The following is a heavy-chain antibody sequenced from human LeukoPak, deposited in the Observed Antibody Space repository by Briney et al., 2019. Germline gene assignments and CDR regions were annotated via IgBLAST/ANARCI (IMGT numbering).Heavy chain of an antibody. V-gene: IGHV3-23*01. CDR1: GXTFSSYS. CDR3: AKRPDYGASPGYFDY. J-gene: IGHJ4*02. Sequence: PGGSLRLSCAASGXTFSSYSMNWVRQAPGKGLEWVSSISDSGGTTYYADSVRGRFTISRDNSKNTLYLQMNSLRADDTAVYHCAKRPDYGASPGYFDYWGQGTLVTVSS. D-gene: IGHD4-17*01. CDR2: ISDSGGTT.